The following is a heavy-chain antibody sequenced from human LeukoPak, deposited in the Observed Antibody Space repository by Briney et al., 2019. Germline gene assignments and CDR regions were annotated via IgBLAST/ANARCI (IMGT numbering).Heavy chain of an antibody. Sequence: GGSRRLSCEASGFTFRSYAMTWVRQAPGKGLEWVSSITGSGGTTWYADSVKGRFPISRDNSKNTLFLQMNSLRAEDMAVYYCARWDDSSSCPDYWGRGTLVTVSS. J-gene: IGHJ4*02. CDR3: ARWDDSSSCPDY. V-gene: IGHV3-23*01. CDR2: ITGSGGTT. CDR1: GFTFRSYA. D-gene: IGHD6-6*01.